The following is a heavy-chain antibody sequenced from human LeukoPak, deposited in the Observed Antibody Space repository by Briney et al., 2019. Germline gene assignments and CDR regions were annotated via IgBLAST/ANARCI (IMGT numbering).Heavy chain of an antibody. D-gene: IGHD5-24*01. CDR3: AKGDAYNSAVFLDY. CDR1: GFSFSSYA. V-gene: IGHV3-23*01. Sequence: GGSLTLSCPASGFSFSSYAKPWVRQAPGRGLDGVSVISGDGASTDFIDSVKGRFTISRDNSKQTLHLQMNTLGAEDTAVYYCAKGDAYNSAVFLDYWGQGTLVTVSS. CDR2: ISGDGAST. J-gene: IGHJ4*02.